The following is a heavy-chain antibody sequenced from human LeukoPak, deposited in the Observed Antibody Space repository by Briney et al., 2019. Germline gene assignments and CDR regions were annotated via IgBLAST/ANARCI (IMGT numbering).Heavy chain of an antibody. J-gene: IGHJ6*03. CDR2: MNPKSGNT. V-gene: IGHV1-8*01. CDR1: GDTFTTYD. CDR3: ARAITSLDYYYMDV. Sequence: ASVKVSRNISGDTFTTYDFNWVRQATGQGVEWMGWMNPKSGNTVYAQKFQDRLTLTRDISISTAYMELSSLRSEDTAVYFCARAITSLDYYYMDVWGKGTTVTVSS. D-gene: IGHD3-3*01.